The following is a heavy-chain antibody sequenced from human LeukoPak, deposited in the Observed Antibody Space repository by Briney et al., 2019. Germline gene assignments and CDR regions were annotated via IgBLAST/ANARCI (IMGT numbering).Heavy chain of an antibody. V-gene: IGHV3-30*01. Sequence: GGSLRLSCAASGFTFSNYAMHWVRQAPGKGLEWVSLISSGGTYEYYADSVKGRFTISRDNSKNTLYLQLDSLRAEDTAVYYCARDSTYYYDSGSSGPHYFDNWGQGTLVTVSS. CDR1: GFTFSNYA. CDR3: ARDSTYYYDSGSSGPHYFDN. J-gene: IGHJ4*02. CDR2: ISSGGTYE. D-gene: IGHD3-10*01.